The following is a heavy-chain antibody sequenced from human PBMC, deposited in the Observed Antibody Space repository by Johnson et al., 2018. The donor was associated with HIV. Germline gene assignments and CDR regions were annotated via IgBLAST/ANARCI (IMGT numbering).Heavy chain of an antibody. D-gene: IGHD3-22*01. CDR1: GFTFDDYA. V-gene: IGHV3-9*01. CDR2: ISWNSGSI. Sequence: VQLVESGGGLVQPGRSLRLSCAASGFTFDDYAMHWVRQAPGKGLEWVSGISWNSGSIGYADSVKGRFTISRANAKNSLYLQMNSLRAEDTALYYCARDHDDPHYNDRRGAFDIWGQGTMVTVSS. CDR3: ARDHDDPHYNDRRGAFDI. J-gene: IGHJ3*02.